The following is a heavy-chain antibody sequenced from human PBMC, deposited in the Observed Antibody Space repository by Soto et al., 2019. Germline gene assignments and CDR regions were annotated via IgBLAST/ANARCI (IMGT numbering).Heavy chain of an antibody. V-gene: IGHV1-69*13. D-gene: IGHD2-21*02. CDR2: VIPIFGTA. CDR3: ARDCGGDCYYIHNWFDP. J-gene: IGHJ5*02. Sequence: SVKVSCKASGGTFSSYAISWVRQAPGQGLEWMGGVIPIFGTANYAQKFQGRVTITADESTSTAYMELSSLRSEDTAVYYCARDCGGDCYYIHNWFDPWGQGTLVTVSS. CDR1: GGTFSSYA.